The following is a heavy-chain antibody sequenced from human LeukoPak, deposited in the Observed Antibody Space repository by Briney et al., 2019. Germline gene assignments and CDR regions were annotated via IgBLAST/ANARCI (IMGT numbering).Heavy chain of an antibody. J-gene: IGHJ4*02. CDR1: GFTLSGYS. CDR3: AKGAYSSGWYYFEY. D-gene: IGHD6-19*01. CDR2: ISRSSSNI. Sequence: GGSLRLSCAASGFTLSGYSMNWVRQAPGKGLEWVSYISRSSSNIYYADSVKGRFTISRDNAKNSLYLQMNSLRADDTALYYCAKGAYSSGWYYFEYWGQGTLVTVSS. V-gene: IGHV3-48*04.